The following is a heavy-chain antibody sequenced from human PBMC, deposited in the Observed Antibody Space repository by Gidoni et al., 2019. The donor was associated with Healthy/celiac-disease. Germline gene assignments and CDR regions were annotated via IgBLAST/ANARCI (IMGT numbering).Heavy chain of an antibody. D-gene: IGHD1-26*01. J-gene: IGHJ4*02. V-gene: IGHV4-31*01. CDR1: RVSISSGGYC. Sequence: QVQLQESGPGLEKPSQTLSLTCPVPRVSISSGGYCWSWIRQQPGKGLEWIGYIYYSVSTYYNPSLKSLVTISVDTSKNQFSLKLSSVTAADTAVYYCARRSQYYFDYWGQGTLVTVSS. CDR2: IYYSVST. CDR3: ARRSQYYFDY.